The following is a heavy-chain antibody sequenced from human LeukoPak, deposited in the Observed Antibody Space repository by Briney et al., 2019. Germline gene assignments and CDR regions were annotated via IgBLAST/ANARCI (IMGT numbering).Heavy chain of an antibody. CDR2: INHSGST. CDR1: GGSISGYY. V-gene: IGHV4-34*01. J-gene: IGHJ4*02. D-gene: IGHD4-17*01. CDR3: ARRRGDYDFDY. Sequence: PSETLSLTCIVSGGSISGYYWSWIRQPPGKGLEWIGEINHSGSTNYNPSLKSRVTISVDTSKNQFSLKLSSVTAADTAVYYCARRRGDYDFDYWGQGTLVTVSS.